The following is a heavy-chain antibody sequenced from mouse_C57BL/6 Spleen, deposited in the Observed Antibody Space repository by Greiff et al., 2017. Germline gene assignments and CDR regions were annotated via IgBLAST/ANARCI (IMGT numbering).Heavy chain of an antibody. Sequence: VQLQQPGAELVRPGSSVKLSCKASGYTFTSYWMHWVKQKPIQGLEWIGNIDPSDSETHYNQKFKDKATLTVEKSSSTAYMQLSSLTSEDSAVYYCARGGGNGVWFAYWGQGTLVTVSA. CDR3: ARGGGNGVWFAY. CDR2: IDPSDSET. J-gene: IGHJ3*01. V-gene: IGHV1-52*01. D-gene: IGHD2-1*01. CDR1: GYTFTSYW.